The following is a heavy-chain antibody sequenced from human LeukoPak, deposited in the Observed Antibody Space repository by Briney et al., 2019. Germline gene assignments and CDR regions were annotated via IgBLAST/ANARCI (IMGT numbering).Heavy chain of an antibody. J-gene: IGHJ2*01. CDR1: GGSISSYY. CDR2: IYYSGST. Sequence: SETLSLTCTVPGGSISSYYWSWIRQPPGKGLEWIGYIYYSGSTNHNPSLKSRVTISVDTSKNQFSLKLSSVTAADTAVYYCARVPRGYWYFDLWGRGTLVTVSS. V-gene: IGHV4-59*01. D-gene: IGHD3-10*01. CDR3: ARVPRGYWYFDL.